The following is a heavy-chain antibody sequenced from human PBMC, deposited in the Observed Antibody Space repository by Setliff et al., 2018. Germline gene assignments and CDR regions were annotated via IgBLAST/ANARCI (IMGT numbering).Heavy chain of an antibody. CDR1: DDSISSRHYY. CDR3: ARGRNVAARLLDS. J-gene: IGHJ4*02. CDR2: IYTSWST. V-gene: IGHV4-61*09. Sequence: LSLTCTVSDDSISSRHYYWSWIRQPAGKGLEWLGQIYTSWSTNYNPSLKGRATLSIDASKKQFSLKLTSVTAADTAVYYCARGRNVAARLLDSWGQGTLVTVSS. D-gene: IGHD6-6*01.